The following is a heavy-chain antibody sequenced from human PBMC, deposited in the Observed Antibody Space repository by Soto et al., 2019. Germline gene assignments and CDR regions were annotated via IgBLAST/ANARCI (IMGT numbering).Heavy chain of an antibody. Sequence: QVRLVESGGGVVQPGRSLRLSCAASGFSFSSYGMHWVRQAPGMGLEWVAVIWHDGSKKYYADSVKGRLIISRDNSKNTLYVQINSLRAEDTAVYFCARGSIVAAEYGMDVWGQGTTVPVS. CDR2: IWHDGSKK. CDR1: GFSFSSYG. V-gene: IGHV3-33*01. CDR3: ARGSIVAAEYGMDV. D-gene: IGHD6-13*01. J-gene: IGHJ6*02.